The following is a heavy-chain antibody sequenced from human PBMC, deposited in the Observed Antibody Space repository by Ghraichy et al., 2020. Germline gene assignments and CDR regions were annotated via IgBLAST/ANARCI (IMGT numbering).Heavy chain of an antibody. Sequence: SDTLTLTCTVSGGYISSSSYYWGCILQPPGKGLEWIGIIYYSGSTYYNPSLKSRVTISVDTFKNQFSLKLSSVTAADTAVYYCPRHWGDGYNSNWFDPWGQGTLVTVSS. CDR3: PRHWGDGYNSNWFDP. CDR1: GGYISSSSYY. D-gene: IGHD5-24*01. J-gene: IGHJ5*02. CDR2: IYYSGST. V-gene: IGHV4-39*01.